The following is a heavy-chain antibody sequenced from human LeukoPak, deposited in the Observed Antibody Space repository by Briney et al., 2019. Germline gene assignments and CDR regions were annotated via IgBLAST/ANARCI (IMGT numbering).Heavy chain of an antibody. D-gene: IGHD3-10*01. Sequence: SETLSLTCTVSGASVNSYYWDSLRQPPGKGLEWIGCISDSGRTYYNPSLKSRVTISLGTSNNQFSLRLTSVTAADSAMYYCTRGYYGPFDSWAQGTLVTVSS. CDR1: GASVNSYY. J-gene: IGHJ4*02. CDR2: ISDSGRT. CDR3: TRGYYGPFDS. V-gene: IGHV4-59*02.